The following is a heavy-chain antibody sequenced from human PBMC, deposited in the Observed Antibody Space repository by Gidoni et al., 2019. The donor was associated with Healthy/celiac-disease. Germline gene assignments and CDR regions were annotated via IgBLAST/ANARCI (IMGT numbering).Heavy chain of an antibody. D-gene: IGHD6-13*01. CDR3: ARRYGRKQQLVFPWNNWFDP. V-gene: IGHV4-34*01. Sequence: QVQLQQWGAGLLKPSATLSLTFAVYGGSFSGYYWSWIRQPPGKGLEWIGEINHSGSTNYNPYLKSRVTISVDTSKNLFSLKLSSVTAADTAVYYCARRYGRKQQLVFPWNNWFDPWGQGTLVTVSS. CDR1: GGSFSGYY. J-gene: IGHJ5*02. CDR2: INHSGST.